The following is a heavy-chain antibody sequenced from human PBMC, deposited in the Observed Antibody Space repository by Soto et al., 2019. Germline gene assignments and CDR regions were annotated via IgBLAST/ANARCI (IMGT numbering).Heavy chain of an antibody. CDR1: GYSFAHYW. CDR2: IDPSYSQT. Sequence: PGTPMKILCRGPGYSFAHYWNILASEPKLKGLEWMGRIDPSYSQTYYSTCFRGHVTLSVNKSITTVLLQCSSMRASNTALYYCARQRDESDTVSNVKYYFDTWGQGTPVSLSS. J-gene: IGHJ4*01. CDR3: ARQRDESDTVSNVKYYFDT. D-gene: IGHD5-18*01. V-gene: IGHV5-10-1*01.